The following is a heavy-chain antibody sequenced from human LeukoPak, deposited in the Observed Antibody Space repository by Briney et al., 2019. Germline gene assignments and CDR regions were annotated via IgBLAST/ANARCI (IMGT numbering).Heavy chain of an antibody. J-gene: IGHJ4*02. D-gene: IGHD1-26*01. CDR3: ARVRSGTYYDY. Sequence: GGSLRLSCVASGISFDSYSMSWVRQAPGKGLEWVSYISSTSSTIYYADSVRGRFTISRDSARTSLYLQINNLRAEDMAVYYCARVRSGTYYDYWGQGTLVTVSS. V-gene: IGHV3-48*01. CDR1: GISFDSYS. CDR2: ISSTSSTI.